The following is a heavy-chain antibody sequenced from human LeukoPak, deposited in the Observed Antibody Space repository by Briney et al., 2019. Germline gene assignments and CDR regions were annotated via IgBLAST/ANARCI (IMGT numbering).Heavy chain of an antibody. Sequence: GGSLRLSCAASGFIFSSYWMHWVRQAPGKGLVWVSRINSDGSSTSYADSVKGRFTISRDNAKNTLYLQVNSLRAEDTAVYYCARRVVVPAAPYYFDYWGQGTLVTVSS. D-gene: IGHD2-2*01. J-gene: IGHJ4*02. V-gene: IGHV3-74*01. CDR3: ARRVVVPAAPYYFDY. CDR2: INSDGSST. CDR1: GFIFSSYW.